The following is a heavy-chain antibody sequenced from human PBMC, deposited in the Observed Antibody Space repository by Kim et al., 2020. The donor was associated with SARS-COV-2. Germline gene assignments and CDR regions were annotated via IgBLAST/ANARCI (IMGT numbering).Heavy chain of an antibody. J-gene: IGHJ6*02. V-gene: IGHV3-9*01. CDR1: GFTFDDYA. CDR3: VRVYSSLDYYYYGMDV. Sequence: GGSLRLSCTVSGFTFDDYAMHWVRQAPGKGLEWVSGIGWNRGSVGYADSVKGRFTISRDNAKKSLYLQMNNLRPEDTALYYCVRVYSSLDYYYYGMDVWGQGTTVTVSS. CDR2: IGWNRGSV. D-gene: IGHD6-13*01.